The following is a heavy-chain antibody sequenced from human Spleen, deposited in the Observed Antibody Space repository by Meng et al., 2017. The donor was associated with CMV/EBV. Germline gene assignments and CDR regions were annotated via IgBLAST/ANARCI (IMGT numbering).Heavy chain of an antibody. D-gene: IGHD6-19*01. CDR1: GFSFDDYA. Sequence: SLKISCAASGFSFDDYALHWVRQLPGKGLEWVAGISWNSGTIDYADSVKGRFIISRDNAKKSLYLQMNSLRGEDMALYYCARDRAPLAVTATWGAVDVWGQGTMVT. CDR2: ISWNSGTI. V-gene: IGHV3-9*03. CDR3: ARDRAPLAVTATWGAVDV. J-gene: IGHJ3*01.